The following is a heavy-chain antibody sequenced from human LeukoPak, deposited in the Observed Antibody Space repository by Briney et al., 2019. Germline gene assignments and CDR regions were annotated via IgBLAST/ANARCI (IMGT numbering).Heavy chain of an antibody. D-gene: IGHD3-3*01. CDR2: IYYSGST. V-gene: IGHV4-39*01. J-gene: IGHJ6*02. CDR3: ARSYYDFWSGYYNYGMDV. CDR1: GFTFSSYA. Sequence: RSGGSLRLSCAASGFTFSSYAMSWVRQPPGKGLEWIGSIYYSGSTYYNPSLKSRVTISVDTSKNQFSLKLSSVTAADTAVYYCARSYYDFWSGYYNYGMDVWGQGTTVTVSS.